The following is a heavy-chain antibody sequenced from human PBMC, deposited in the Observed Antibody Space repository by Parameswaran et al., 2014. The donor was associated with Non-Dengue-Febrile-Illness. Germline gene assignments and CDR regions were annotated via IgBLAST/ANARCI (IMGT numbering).Heavy chain of an antibody. Sequence: SVKVSCKASGGTFSSYAISWVRQAPGQGLEWMGGIIPIFGTANYAQRFQGRVTITADESTSTAYMELSSLRSEDTAVYYCASAYYYDSSGYYYYFDYWGQGTLVTVSS. CDR1: GGTFSSYA. J-gene: IGHJ4*02. CDR3: ASAYYYDSSGYYYYFDY. D-gene: IGHD3-22*01. CDR2: IIPIFGTA. V-gene: IGHV1-69*13.